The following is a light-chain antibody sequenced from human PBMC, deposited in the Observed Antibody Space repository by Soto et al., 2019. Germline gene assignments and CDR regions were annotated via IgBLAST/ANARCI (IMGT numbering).Light chain of an antibody. CDR3: QQLNGYQHA. V-gene: IGKV1-9*01. CDR1: QAMSTY. Sequence: DIQLTQSPSFLSASVGDTVTITCRASQAMSTYLAWYQQKPGKVPKLLIRSASTLQSVVPPRFSGGVSGTEFTLTISTLQPDDSGIYYCQQLNGYQHAFGGGENVEIK. J-gene: IGKJ4*01. CDR2: SAS.